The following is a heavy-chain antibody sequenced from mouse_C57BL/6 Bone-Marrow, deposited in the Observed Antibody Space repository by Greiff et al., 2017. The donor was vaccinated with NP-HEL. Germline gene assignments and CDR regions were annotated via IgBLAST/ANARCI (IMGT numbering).Heavy chain of an antibody. CDR2: IDPEDGET. D-gene: IGHD2-10*01. CDR1: GFTITDYY. V-gene: IGHV14-2*01. CDR3: AVAYYGNYVDY. Sequence: VQLKQSGAELVKPGASVKLSCTASGFTITDYYMHWVKQRTEQGLEWIGWIDPEDGETNYAPKFQGKATITADTSSNTAYLQLSSLTSEDSAVYYCAVAYYGNYVDYWGQGTTLTVSS. J-gene: IGHJ2*01.